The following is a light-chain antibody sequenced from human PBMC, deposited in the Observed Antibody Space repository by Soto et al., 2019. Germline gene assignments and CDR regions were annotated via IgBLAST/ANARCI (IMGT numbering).Light chain of an antibody. CDR2: EVS. CDR3: SSYTSTSTREV. CDR1: SSDVGGYNF. V-gene: IGLV2-14*01. J-gene: IGLJ2*01. Sequence: QSALTQPASVSGSPGQSITISCTGTSSDVGGYNFVSWYQQHPGKVPKLMMFEVSTRPSGVSNRFSGSKSGNTASLTISGLQAEDEADYYCSSYTSTSTREVFGGGTKLTVL.